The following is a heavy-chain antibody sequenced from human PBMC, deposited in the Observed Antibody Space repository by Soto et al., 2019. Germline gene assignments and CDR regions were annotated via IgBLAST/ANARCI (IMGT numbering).Heavy chain of an antibody. D-gene: IGHD6-19*01. V-gene: IGHV3-30*18. CDR2: ISYDGSNK. Sequence: GGSLRLSCAASGFTFSSYGMHWVRQAPGKGLEWVAVISYDGSNKYYEDSVKGRFTISRDKAKTTLYLQMNSLRAEDTAVYYCAKARKSSVCYSRKDDAFDIWGQGTMVTVSS. CDR1: GFTFSSYG. J-gene: IGHJ3*02. CDR3: AKARKSSVCYSRKDDAFDI.